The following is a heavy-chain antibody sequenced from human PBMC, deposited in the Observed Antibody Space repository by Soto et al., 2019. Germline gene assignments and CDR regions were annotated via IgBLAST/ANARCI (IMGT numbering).Heavy chain of an antibody. V-gene: IGHV3-23*01. CDR1: GFTFSSYA. J-gene: IGHJ6*02. Sequence: EVQLLESGGGLVQPGGSLRLSCAASGFTFSSYAMSWVRQAPGKGLEWVSAISGSGGSTYYADSVKGRFTNSRDNSKSTLYLQMNTLRAEDTAVYYCAKGGEVSYYYYYGMDVWGQGTTVTVSS. CDR3: AKGGEVSYYYYYGMDV. CDR2: ISGSGGST. D-gene: IGHD2-21*01.